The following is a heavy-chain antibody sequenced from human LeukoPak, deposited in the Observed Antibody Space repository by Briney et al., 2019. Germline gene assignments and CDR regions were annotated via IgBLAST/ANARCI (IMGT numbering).Heavy chain of an antibody. D-gene: IGHD3-3*01. J-gene: IGHJ4*02. V-gene: IGHV3-48*01. CDR1: GFTFSSYS. CDR2: ISSSSSTI. Sequence: GGSLRLSCAASGFTFSSYSMNWVRQAPGKGLEWVSYISSSSSTIYYADSVKGRFTISRDNAKNSLYLQMNSLRAEDTAVYYCARVKGVLGVDYWGQGTLVTVSS. CDR3: ARVKGVLGVDY.